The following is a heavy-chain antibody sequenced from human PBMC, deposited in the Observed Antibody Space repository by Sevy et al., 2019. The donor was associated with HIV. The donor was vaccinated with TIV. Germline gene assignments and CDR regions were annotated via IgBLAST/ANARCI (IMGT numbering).Heavy chain of an antibody. Sequence: SETLSLTCTVSDGSISSYYWSWIRQPPGKGLEWIGYIYYSGSTNYNPSLKSRVTISVDTSKNQFSLKLSSVTAADTAVYYCARGGPTPGYYYYMDVWGKGTTVTVSS. CDR1: DGSISSYY. CDR2: IYYSGST. V-gene: IGHV4-59*01. D-gene: IGHD1-26*01. CDR3: ARGGPTPGYYYYMDV. J-gene: IGHJ6*03.